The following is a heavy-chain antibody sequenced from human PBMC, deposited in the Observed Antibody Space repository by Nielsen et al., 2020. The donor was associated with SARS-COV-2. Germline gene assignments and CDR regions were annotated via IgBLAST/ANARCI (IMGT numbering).Heavy chain of an antibody. V-gene: IGHV4-39*01. Sequence: SETLSLTCTVSGGSISSSSYYWGWIRQPPGKGLEWIGSIYYSGSTYYNPSLKSRVTISVDTSKNQFSLKLSSVTAADTAVYYCAVYYYGSGSYDDYWGQGTLVTVSS. D-gene: IGHD3-10*01. CDR3: AVYYYGSGSYDDY. CDR1: GGSISSSSYY. CDR2: IYYSGST. J-gene: IGHJ4*02.